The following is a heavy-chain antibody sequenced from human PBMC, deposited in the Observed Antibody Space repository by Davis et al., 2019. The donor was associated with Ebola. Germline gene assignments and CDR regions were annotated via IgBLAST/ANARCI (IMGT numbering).Heavy chain of an antibody. D-gene: IGHD5-12*01. CDR2: INHSGST. Sequence: SETLSLTCAVYGESFSGYYWSWIRQTPGKGLEWIGEINHSGSTKYNPSLKSRVTISVDTSKNQFSLKLSSVTAADTAVYYCARVEYSGHEICYYYYYMDVWGKGTTVTVSS. CDR1: GESFSGYY. V-gene: IGHV4-34*01. CDR3: ARVEYSGHEICYYYYYMDV. J-gene: IGHJ6*03.